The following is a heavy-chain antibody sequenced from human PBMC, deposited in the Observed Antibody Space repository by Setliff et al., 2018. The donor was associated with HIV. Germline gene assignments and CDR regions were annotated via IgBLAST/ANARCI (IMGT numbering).Heavy chain of an antibody. CDR2: IKEDGSGK. Sequence: GGSLRLSCAASGFSFSSYWMSWVRQAPGKGLEWVANIKEDGSGKYYVDSVRGRFTISRDNAKNSLYLQMNSLRAEDTAAYYCARDATRGGDMDVWAKGTTVTVSS. CDR1: GFSFSSYW. J-gene: IGHJ6*03. D-gene: IGHD2-15*01. V-gene: IGHV3-7*01. CDR3: ARDATRGGDMDV.